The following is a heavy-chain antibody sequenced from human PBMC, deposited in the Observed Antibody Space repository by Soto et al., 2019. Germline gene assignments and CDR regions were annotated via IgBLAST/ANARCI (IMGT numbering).Heavy chain of an antibody. Sequence: APVKVSCKVSGYTLTELSIHWVRPAPGKGLEWMGGFDPEDGETIYAQKFQGRVTMTADTSTDTAHMELSSLRSEVTPAYHCATDDGVAEEKSGYSYMDVWGKGTTVTVAS. V-gene: IGHV1-24*01. CDR1: GYTLTELS. CDR3: ATDDGVAEEKSGYSYMDV. J-gene: IGHJ6*03. D-gene: IGHD2-15*01. CDR2: FDPEDGET.